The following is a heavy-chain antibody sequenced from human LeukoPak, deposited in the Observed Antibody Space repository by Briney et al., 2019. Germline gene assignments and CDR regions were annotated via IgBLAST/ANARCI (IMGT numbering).Heavy chain of an antibody. CDR2: INPSGGST. Sequence: ASVKVSCKASGYTFTSYYMHWVRQAPGQGLEWMGIINPSGGSTSYAQKFQGRVTITADKSTSTAYMELSSLRSEDTAVYYCAREHRGDCTNGVCYGNWFDPWGQGTLVTVSS. J-gene: IGHJ5*02. D-gene: IGHD2-8*01. CDR3: AREHRGDCTNGVCYGNWFDP. V-gene: IGHV1-46*01. CDR1: GYTFTSYY.